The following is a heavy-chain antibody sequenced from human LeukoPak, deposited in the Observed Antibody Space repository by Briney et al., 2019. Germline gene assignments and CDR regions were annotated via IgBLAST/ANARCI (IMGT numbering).Heavy chain of an antibody. Sequence: ASVKVSCKVAVYTLIQLAVHWVRQAPGKGLEWMGGFNPENGEIIYAQSLEGRVAMTEDTSKDTAYMELSSLRSEDTAVYYCATEGSISASGFDSWGQGTLVTVSS. D-gene: IGHD2-2*01. CDR1: VYTLIQLA. CDR3: ATEGSISASGFDS. J-gene: IGHJ4*02. CDR2: FNPENGEI. V-gene: IGHV1-24*01.